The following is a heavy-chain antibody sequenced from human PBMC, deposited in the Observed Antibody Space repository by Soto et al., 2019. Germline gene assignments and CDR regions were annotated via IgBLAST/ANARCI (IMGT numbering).Heavy chain of an antibody. CDR3: AKSIAVTHYFWFDP. CDR1: GGSISSYY. Sequence: QVQLQESGPGLVMPSETLSLTCTVSGGSISSYYWSWIRQPPGKGLEWIGYIYYSGSTNYNPSLKSRVTISVDTSKNQFSLKLSSVTAADTAVYYCAKSIAVTHYFWFDPWGQGTLVTVSS. V-gene: IGHV4-59*01. J-gene: IGHJ5*02. CDR2: IYYSGST. D-gene: IGHD6-19*01.